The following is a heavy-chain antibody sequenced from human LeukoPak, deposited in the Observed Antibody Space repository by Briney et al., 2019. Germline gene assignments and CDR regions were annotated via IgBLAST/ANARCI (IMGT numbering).Heavy chain of an antibody. CDR1: AGSISSSSYY. CDR3: ARERYSHYYMDV. D-gene: IGHD2-21*01. J-gene: IGHJ6*03. Sequence: SETLSLTCTVSAGSISSSSYYWGWIRQPPGKGLEWIGSIYYSGSTYYNPSLKSRVTISVDTSKNQFSLKLSSVTAADTAVYYCARERYSHYYMDVWGKGTTVTVSS. V-gene: IGHV4-39*07. CDR2: IYYSGST.